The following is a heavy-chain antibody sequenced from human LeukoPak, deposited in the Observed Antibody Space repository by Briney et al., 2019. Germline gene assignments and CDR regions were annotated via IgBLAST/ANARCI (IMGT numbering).Heavy chain of an antibody. V-gene: IGHV3-23*01. Sequence: GGSLRLPCAASGFTFSSYAMSWVRQAPGKGLEWVSSISGSGGSTYYADSVKGRFPISRDNSKSTLYLQMNSLRAEDTAVYYCAKRYDSSGYQYYFDYWGQGTLVTVSS. CDR1: GFTFSSYA. J-gene: IGHJ4*02. CDR3: AKRYDSSGYQYYFDY. D-gene: IGHD3-22*01. CDR2: ISGSGGST.